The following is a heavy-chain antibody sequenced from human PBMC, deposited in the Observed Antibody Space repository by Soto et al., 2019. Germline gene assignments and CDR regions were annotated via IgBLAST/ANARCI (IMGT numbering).Heavy chain of an antibody. Sequence: PSETLSLTCTVSGGSVSSGSYYWSWIRQPPGKGLEWIGYIYYSGSTNYNPSLKSRVTISVDTSKNQFSLKLSSVTAADTAVYYCARGRTSPRSHRRLDNWFDPWGQGTLVTVS. CDR2: IYYSGST. CDR3: ARGRTSPRSHRRLDNWFDP. V-gene: IGHV4-61*01. J-gene: IGHJ5*02. D-gene: IGHD2-15*01. CDR1: GGSVSSGSYY.